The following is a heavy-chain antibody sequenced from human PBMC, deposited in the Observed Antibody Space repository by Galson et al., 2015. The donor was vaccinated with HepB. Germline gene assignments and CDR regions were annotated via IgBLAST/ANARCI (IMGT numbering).Heavy chain of an antibody. D-gene: IGHD6-19*01. Sequence: SLRLSCAASGSTVSSSYMSWVRQAPGKGLEWVSVIYSGGSTYYADSVKSRFTISRDNSKDTLYLQMNSLRAEDTAVYYCARDRKAAGTFDYWGQGTLVTVSS. V-gene: IGHV3-53*01. CDR1: GSTVSSSY. CDR2: IYSGGST. CDR3: ARDRKAAGTFDY. J-gene: IGHJ4*02.